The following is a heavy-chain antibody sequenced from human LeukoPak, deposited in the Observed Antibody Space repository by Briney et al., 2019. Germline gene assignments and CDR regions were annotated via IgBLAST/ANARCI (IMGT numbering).Heavy chain of an antibody. V-gene: IGHV3-30*02. CDR3: AKGGPRGYSYGPVGYYYYMDV. CDR1: GFSFSSYG. CDR2: IHYDGSKR. J-gene: IGHJ6*03. D-gene: IGHD5-18*01. Sequence: GALRLSCAASGFSFSSYGMHWVRQAAGKGPEWVAFIHYDGSKRYYADSVKGRFTISRDNSKNTLYLQMNSLRTEDTAVYYCAKGGPRGYSYGPVGYYYYMDVWGKGTTVTISS.